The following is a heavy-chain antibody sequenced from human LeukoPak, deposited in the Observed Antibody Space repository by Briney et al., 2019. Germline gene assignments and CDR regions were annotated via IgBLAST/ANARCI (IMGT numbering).Heavy chain of an antibody. J-gene: IGHJ4*02. D-gene: IGHD2-21*02. CDR1: GFTVSSDY. CDR3: ARARWGDLYYFDY. CDR2: LYAGGDT. Sequence: TGGSLRLSCAASGFTVSSDYMNWVRQAPGKGLEWVSILYAGGDTYYADSVKGRFTISRDSSKNTLYLQMNSLRAEDTAVYYCARARWGDLYYFDYWGQGTLVTVSS. V-gene: IGHV3-66*01.